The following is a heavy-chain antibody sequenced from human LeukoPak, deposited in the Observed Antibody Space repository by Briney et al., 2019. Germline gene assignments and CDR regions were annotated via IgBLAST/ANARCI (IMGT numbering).Heavy chain of an antibody. Sequence: GGSLRLSCAVSGITLSNYGMSWVRQAPGKGLEWVARISDNGGSTNYADSVKDRFTISRDNPKNTLYLQMNSLRAEDTAVYFCAKRGVVIRVILVGFHKEAYYFDSWGQGALVTVPS. CDR1: GITLSNYG. CDR3: AKRGVVIRVILVGFHKEAYYFDS. CDR2: ISDNGGST. J-gene: IGHJ4*02. V-gene: IGHV3-23*01. D-gene: IGHD3-22*01.